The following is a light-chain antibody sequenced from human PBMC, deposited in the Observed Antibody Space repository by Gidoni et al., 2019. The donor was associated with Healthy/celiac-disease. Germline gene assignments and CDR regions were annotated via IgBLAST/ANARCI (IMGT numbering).Light chain of an antibody. J-gene: IGKJ4*01. CDR1: QSVSSY. CDR2: DAS. V-gene: IGKV3-11*01. CDR3: QQRSNWPT. Sequence: DIVLTQSPASMSLSPGERATLSCRASQSVSSYLAWYQQKPGQAPRLLIYDASNRATGIPARFSGSGSGTDFTLTISSLGPEDFAVYYCQQRSNWPTFGGGTKVEIK.